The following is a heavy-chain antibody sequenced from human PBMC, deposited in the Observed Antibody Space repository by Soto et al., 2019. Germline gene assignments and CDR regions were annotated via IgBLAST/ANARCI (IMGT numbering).Heavy chain of an antibody. CDR3: AKGGGLYDY. CDR2: ISASGGDT. V-gene: IGHV3-23*01. J-gene: IGHJ4*02. Sequence: EVQLLESVGGLVQPGGSLRLSCAASGFTFSTYVMTWVRKAPGKGLEWVSAISASGGDTYYADSVKGRSTISRDNSKNTLDLQMNSLRVEDTAIYYCAKGGGLYDYGAKGTLVTVSA. CDR1: GFTFSTYV. D-gene: IGHD3-16*01.